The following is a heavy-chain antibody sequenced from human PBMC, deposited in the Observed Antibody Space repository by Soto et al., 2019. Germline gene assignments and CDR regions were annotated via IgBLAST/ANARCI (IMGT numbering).Heavy chain of an antibody. Sequence: QVQVVESGGGVVQPGRSLRLSCAASGFTFRNYAIHWFRQAPGKGLEWVAVISRDGSHKYYLDSVKGRFTISRDNSKDTVNLLMNSLRDDDSAMYYCARSRNSAVADSFDFWGQGTLVTVSS. D-gene: IGHD1-26*01. J-gene: IGHJ4*02. CDR1: GFTFRNYA. CDR2: ISRDGSHK. CDR3: ARSRNSAVADSFDF. V-gene: IGHV3-30*04.